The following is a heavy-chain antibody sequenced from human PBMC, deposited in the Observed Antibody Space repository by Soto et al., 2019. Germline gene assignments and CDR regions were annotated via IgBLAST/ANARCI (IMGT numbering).Heavy chain of an antibody. CDR3: ARDSRPNYTSSSYFFDY. Sequence: QVQLQESGPGLVKPSQTLSLTCTVSSGSISSGGSYWSWVRQHPGKGLEWVGCIYYSGTTYYNPSLESRGTISVDTSKDQFSLKLSSVTAADTAVYYCARDSRPNYTSSSYFFDYWGQGALVTVSS. CDR2: IYYSGTT. CDR1: SGSISSGGSY. J-gene: IGHJ4*02. D-gene: IGHD6-13*01. V-gene: IGHV4-31*03.